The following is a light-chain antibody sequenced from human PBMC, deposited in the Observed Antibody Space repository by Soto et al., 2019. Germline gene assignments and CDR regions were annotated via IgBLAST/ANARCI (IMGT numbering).Light chain of an antibody. CDR2: EVS. CDR3: RSYTSSSTYV. CDR1: SSDVGGYNY. J-gene: IGLJ1*01. Sequence: LTQPDWVHGSPGQSITISCTGTSSDVGGYNYVSWYQQHPGKAPKLMIYEVSNRPSGVSNRFSGSKSGNTASLTISGLQAEDEADYYCRSYTSSSTYVFGTGTKVTVL. V-gene: IGLV2-14*01.